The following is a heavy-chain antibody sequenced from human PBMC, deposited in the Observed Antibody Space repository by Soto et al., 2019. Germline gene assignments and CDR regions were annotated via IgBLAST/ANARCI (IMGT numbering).Heavy chain of an antibody. V-gene: IGHV4-4*07. J-gene: IGHJ4*02. CDR1: GASISNYY. Sequence: SETLSLTCTVSGASISNYYWSWIRQPAGKGLEWIGRIYASGNTNYNPSLKSRVTMSVDTSKNQFSLNLDSVTAADTAVYYCARESTSAAGTVEYWGQGTLVTVSS. D-gene: IGHD6-13*01. CDR3: ARESTSAAGTVEY. CDR2: IYASGNT.